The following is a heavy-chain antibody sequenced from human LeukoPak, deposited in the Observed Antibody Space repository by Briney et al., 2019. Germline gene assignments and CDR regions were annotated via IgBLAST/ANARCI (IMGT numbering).Heavy chain of an antibody. CDR1: SDSIYSSNYY. CDR3: ARAAYCGGDCYLFDY. CDR2: IYYSGST. Sequence: PSETLSLTCTVSSDSIYSSNYYWGWIRQPLGKGLEWIGSIYYSGSTYYNSSLKSRVTISVDTSKNQFSLKLSSLTAADTAVYYCARAAYCGGDCYLFDYWGQGTLVTVFS. V-gene: IGHV4-39*01. D-gene: IGHD2-21*02. J-gene: IGHJ4*02.